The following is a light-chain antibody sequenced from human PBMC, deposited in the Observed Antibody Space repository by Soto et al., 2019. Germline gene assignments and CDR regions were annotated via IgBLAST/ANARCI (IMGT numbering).Light chain of an antibody. CDR3: QSYDSSLSGVV. Sequence: QSVLTQPPSVSGAPGQGVTISCTGSSSNIGAGYYVHWYQQLPGTAPKLLIYGNSNRPSGVPDRFSGSKSGTSASLAITGLQAEDEADYYCQSYDSSLSGVVFGGGTKLTVL. CDR2: GNS. V-gene: IGLV1-40*01. J-gene: IGLJ2*01. CDR1: SSNIGAGYY.